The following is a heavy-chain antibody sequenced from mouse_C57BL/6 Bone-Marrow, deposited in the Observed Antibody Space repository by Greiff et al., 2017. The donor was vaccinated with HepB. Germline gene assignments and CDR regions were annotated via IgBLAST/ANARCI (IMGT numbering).Heavy chain of an antibody. D-gene: IGHD2-5*01. CDR2: IDPENGDT. CDR1: GFNIKDDY. Sequence: EVQLQQSGAELVRPGASVKLSCTASGFNIKDDYMHWVKPRPEQGLEWIGWIDPENGDTEYASKFQGKATITADTSSNTAYLQLSSLTSEDTAVYYCTLYYSNYDAYWGQGTLVTVSA. CDR3: TLYYSNYDAY. J-gene: IGHJ3*01. V-gene: IGHV14-4*01.